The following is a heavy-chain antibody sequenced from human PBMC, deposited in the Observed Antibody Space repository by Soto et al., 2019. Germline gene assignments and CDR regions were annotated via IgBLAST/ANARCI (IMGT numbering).Heavy chain of an antibody. V-gene: IGHV3-23*01. CDR3: AKEQGSSWYEIDY. Sequence: EVPLLESWGGLVQPGGSRRLSCEGSGFTFSNYAVTWVRQAPGKGLEWVSIISGSGGSTYYADSVTGRCTISRDNSKNTLYQQMNSLRAEDTAVYYCAKEQGSSWYEIDYWGQGTLVTVSS. CDR2: ISGSGGST. D-gene: IGHD6-13*01. J-gene: IGHJ4*02. CDR1: GFTFSNYA.